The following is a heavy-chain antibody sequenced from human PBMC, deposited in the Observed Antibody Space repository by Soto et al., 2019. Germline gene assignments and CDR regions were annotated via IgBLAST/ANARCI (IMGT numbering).Heavy chain of an antibody. CDR2: IWSDGNNR. V-gene: IGHV3-33*01. J-gene: IGHJ4*01. CDR3: ARIQLDTIMALDY. D-gene: IGHD1-1*01. CDR1: GFNFNTYG. Sequence: QVQLVESGGGVLQPGKSQRLSCAASGFNFNTYGFHWVRQAPGKGLEWVSVIWSDGNNRYYADSVKGRFTISRDISKNTVYLQMNTLRVEDTAVYFCARIQLDTIMALDYWGHGTLVTVSS.